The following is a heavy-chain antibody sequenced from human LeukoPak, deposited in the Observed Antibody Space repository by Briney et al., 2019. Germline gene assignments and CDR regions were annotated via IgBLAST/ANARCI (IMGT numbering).Heavy chain of an antibody. CDR1: GGSFNGYY. D-gene: IGHD3-9*01. J-gene: IGHJ4*02. V-gene: IGHV4-34*01. CDR2: INHSGST. Sequence: PSETLSLTCAVYGGSFNGYYWSWIRQPPGKGLEWIGEINHSGSTNYNPSLKSRVTISVDTSKNQFSLKLSSVTAADTAVYYCARDDILTGYSFDYWGQGTLVTVSS. CDR3: ARDDILTGYSFDY.